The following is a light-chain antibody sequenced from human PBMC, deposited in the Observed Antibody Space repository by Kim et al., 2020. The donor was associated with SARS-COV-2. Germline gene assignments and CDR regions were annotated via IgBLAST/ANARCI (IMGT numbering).Light chain of an antibody. Sequence: GQSVTISCTGTSGDIGSYNRVSWYQQPPGTAPKLIIFEVSNRPPGVPDRFSGSKSGNTASLTISGLQAEDEADFYCSSQTVTATWVFGGGTQLTVL. CDR3: SSQTVTATWV. V-gene: IGLV2-18*02. CDR2: EVS. CDR1: SGDIGSYNR. J-gene: IGLJ3*02.